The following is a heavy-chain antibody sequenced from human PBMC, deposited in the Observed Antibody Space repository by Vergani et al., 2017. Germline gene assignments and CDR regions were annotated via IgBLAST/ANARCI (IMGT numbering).Heavy chain of an antibody. J-gene: IGHJ6*02. Sequence: QLQLQESGSGLVKPSQTLSLTCAVSGGSISSGGYSWSWIRQPPGKGLEWIGYIYYSGSTNYNPSLKSRVTISVDTSKNQFSLKLSSVTAADTAVYYCARDPGNYDILTGYGMDVWGQGP. D-gene: IGHD3-9*01. CDR1: GGSISSGGYS. CDR3: ARDPGNYDILTGYGMDV. CDR2: IYYSGST. V-gene: IGHV4-61*08.